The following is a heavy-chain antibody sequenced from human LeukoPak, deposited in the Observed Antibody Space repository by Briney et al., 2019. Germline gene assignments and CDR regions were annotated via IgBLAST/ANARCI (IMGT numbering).Heavy chain of an antibody. J-gene: IGHJ5*02. CDR1: GYTFTGYY. D-gene: IGHD1-26*01. V-gene: IGHV1-2*02. CDR3: ARGGVGATTGGYGWFDP. Sequence: RASVKVSCKASGYTFTGYYMHWVRQAPGQGLEWMGWINPNSGGTNYAQKFQGRVTMTRDTSISTAYMELSRLRSDDTAVYYCARGGVGATTGGYGWFDPWGQGTLVTVSS. CDR2: INPNSGGT.